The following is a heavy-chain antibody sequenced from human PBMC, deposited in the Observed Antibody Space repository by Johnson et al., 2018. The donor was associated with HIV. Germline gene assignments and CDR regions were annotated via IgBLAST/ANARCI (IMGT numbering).Heavy chain of an antibody. CDR2: ISNDGRNK. J-gene: IGHJ3*02. Sequence: QVQLVESGGGVVQPGRSLRLSCAASGFTFSSYGMHWVRQAPGKGLEWVAAISNDGRNKDYADSVKGRFTISRDNSKNTLYLQMNSLRAEDTALYYGAKDLGDAGGDTHDACDSWGQGTIVTFSS. V-gene: IGHV3-30*18. CDR1: GFTFSSYG. CDR3: AKDLGDAGGDTHDACDS. D-gene: IGHD3-16*01.